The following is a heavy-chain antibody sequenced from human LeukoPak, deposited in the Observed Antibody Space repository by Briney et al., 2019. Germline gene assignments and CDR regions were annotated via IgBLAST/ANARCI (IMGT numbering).Heavy chain of an antibody. CDR1: GFTFSSYG. V-gene: IGHV3-23*01. J-gene: IGHJ4*02. D-gene: IGHD5-12*01. Sequence: GGSLRLSYAASGFTFSSYGMSWVRQAPGKGLEWVSAISGSGGSTYYADSVKGRFTISRDNSKNTLYLQMNSLIAEDTAVYYCARGPSGYHNTGGQGTLVTVSS. CDR2: ISGSGGST. CDR3: ARGPSGYHNT.